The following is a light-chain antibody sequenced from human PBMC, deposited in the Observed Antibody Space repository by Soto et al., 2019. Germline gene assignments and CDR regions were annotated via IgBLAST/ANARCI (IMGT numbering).Light chain of an antibody. J-gene: IGLJ1*01. CDR2: EGS. CDR1: SSDVGSYNL. CDR3: CSYAGSSTWV. Sequence: QSVLTQPASVSGSPGQSITISCTGTSSDVGSYNLVSWYQQHPGKAPKLMIYEGSKRPSGFSNRFSGSKSGNTASLTISGLQAEDEADYYCCSYAGSSTWVFGTGTKVTVL. V-gene: IGLV2-23*01.